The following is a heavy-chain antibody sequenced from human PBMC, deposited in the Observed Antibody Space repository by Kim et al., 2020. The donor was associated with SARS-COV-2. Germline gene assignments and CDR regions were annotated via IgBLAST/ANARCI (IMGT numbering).Heavy chain of an antibody. J-gene: IGHJ4*02. CDR1: GFTFSSYG. D-gene: IGHD2-15*01. CDR3: AKDTRYCSGGSCRPKQLGYYFDY. Sequence: GGSLRLSCAASGFTFSSYGMHWVRQAPGKGLEWVAVISYDGSNKYYADSVKGRFTISRDNSKNTLYLQMNSLRAEDTAVYYCAKDTRYCSGGSCRPKQLGYYFDYWGQGTLVTVSS. CDR2: ISYDGSNK. V-gene: IGHV3-30*18.